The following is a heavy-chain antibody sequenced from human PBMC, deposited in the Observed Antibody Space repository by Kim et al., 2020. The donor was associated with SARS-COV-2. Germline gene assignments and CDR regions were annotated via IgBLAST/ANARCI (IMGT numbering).Heavy chain of an antibody. D-gene: IGHD3-16*01. CDR1: GFTFSSYG. CDR3: SGTLVLLGDYGMDV. CDR2: IWYDGSNK. Sequence: GGSLRLSCAASGFTFSSYGMHWVRQAPGKGLEWVAVIWYDGSNKYYADSVKGRITISRDNSKNTLYLQMNSLRAEDPAVDYCSGTLVLLGDYGMDVWGQG. V-gene: IGHV3-33*01. J-gene: IGHJ6*02.